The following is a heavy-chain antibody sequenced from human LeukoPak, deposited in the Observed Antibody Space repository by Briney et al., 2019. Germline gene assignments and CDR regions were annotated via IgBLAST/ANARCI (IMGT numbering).Heavy chain of an antibody. D-gene: IGHD4-23*01. J-gene: IGHJ5*02. CDR2: ISGSGGST. CDR1: GFTFNNFA. V-gene: IGHV3-23*01. Sequence: GGSLRLSCAASGFTFNNFAMSWVRQAPAKGLEWVSAISGSGGSTYYADSVKGRFTISRDNSKNTLYLQMNSLRAEDTAVYYCARDNSVEDIAWWFDPWGQGTLVTVSP. CDR3: ARDNSVEDIAWWFDP.